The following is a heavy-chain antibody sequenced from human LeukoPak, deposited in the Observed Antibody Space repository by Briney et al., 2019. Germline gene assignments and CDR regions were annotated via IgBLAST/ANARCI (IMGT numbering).Heavy chain of an antibody. Sequence: PGGSLRLSCAASGFTFSTYSMNWVRQAPGKGLEWVSFISTSSSYIYYADSVTGRFTISRDNAKNSLDLQMNSLGAEDTALYYCARAAGGHFDYWGQGTLVTVSS. J-gene: IGHJ4*02. CDR1: GFTFSTYS. CDR3: ARAAGGHFDY. V-gene: IGHV3-21*01. D-gene: IGHD2-15*01. CDR2: ISTSSSYI.